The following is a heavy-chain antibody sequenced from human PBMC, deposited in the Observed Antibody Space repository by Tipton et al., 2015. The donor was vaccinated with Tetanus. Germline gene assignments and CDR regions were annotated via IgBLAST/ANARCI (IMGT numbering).Heavy chain of an antibody. CDR1: GGSIRSAGYF. V-gene: IGHV4-30-4*01. D-gene: IGHD1-1*01. CDR2: VYYSGTA. J-gene: IGHJ2*01. Sequence: TLSLTCTVSGGSIRSAGYFWTWIRQPPGKGLEWFGYVYYSGTAYYNTSLKSRVTISVDTSKNQFSLEMSSVTATDTVVYYCARRRTDRNWYFDLWGRGTLVTVSS. CDR3: ARRRTDRNWYFDL.